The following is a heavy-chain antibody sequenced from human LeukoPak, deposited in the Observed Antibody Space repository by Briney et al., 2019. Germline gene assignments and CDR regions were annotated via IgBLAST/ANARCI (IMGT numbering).Heavy chain of an antibody. Sequence: SGPALLKPTQTLTLTCTFSGLSLSTSGMRVRWIRQPPGKALEWLSLNDWGDDKFYSTSLKTRLTISKDTSKNQVVLTMTNMDPVDTATYYCARMAFDYYDSSGYPTNWFDPWGQGTLVTVSS. CDR3: ARMAFDYYDSSGYPTNWFDP. V-gene: IGHV2-70*04. CDR1: GLSLSTSGMR. D-gene: IGHD3-22*01. CDR2: NDWGDDK. J-gene: IGHJ5*02.